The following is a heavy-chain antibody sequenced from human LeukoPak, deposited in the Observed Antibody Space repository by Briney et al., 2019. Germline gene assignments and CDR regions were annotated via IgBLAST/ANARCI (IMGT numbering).Heavy chain of an antibody. D-gene: IGHD6-13*01. CDR3: AKAGQQYYY. V-gene: IGHV3-23*01. CDR2: ISGSGGST. CDR1: GFTFSSYA. J-gene: IGHJ4*02. Sequence: PGGSLRLSCAASGFTFSSYAMSWVGHAPGKGLKWVSAISGSGGSTYYADSVKGRFTISRDNSKNTLYLQMNSLRAEDTAVYYCAKAGQQYYYWGQGTLVTVSS.